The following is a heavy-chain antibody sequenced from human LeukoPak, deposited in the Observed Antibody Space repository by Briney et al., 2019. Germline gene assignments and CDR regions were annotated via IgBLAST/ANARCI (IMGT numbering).Heavy chain of an antibody. CDR2: INHSGST. J-gene: IGHJ4*02. CDR3: ARGLSLQWLAYSDY. V-gene: IGHV4-34*01. D-gene: IGHD6-19*01. Sequence: PSETLSLTCAVYGGSFSGYYWSWIRQPPGKGLEWIGEINHSGSTNYNPSLKSRVTISVDTSKNQFSLKLSSVTAADTAVYYCARGLSLQWLAYSDYWGQGTLVTVSS. CDR1: GGSFSGYY.